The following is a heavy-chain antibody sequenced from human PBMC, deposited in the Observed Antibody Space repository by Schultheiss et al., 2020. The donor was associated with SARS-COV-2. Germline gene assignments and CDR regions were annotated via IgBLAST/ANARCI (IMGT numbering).Heavy chain of an antibody. Sequence: NGGSTYYADSVKGRFTISRDNSKNTQYLQMNSLRAEDTAVYYCARDRNWEVGAMGVWGQGTTVTVSS. CDR3: ARDRNWEVGAMGV. CDR2: NGGST. V-gene: IGHV3-23*01. D-gene: IGHD1-26*01. J-gene: IGHJ6*02.